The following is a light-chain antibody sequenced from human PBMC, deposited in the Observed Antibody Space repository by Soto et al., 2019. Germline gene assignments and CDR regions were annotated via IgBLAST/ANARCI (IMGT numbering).Light chain of an antibody. CDR2: GAS. CDR3: QQYNNWPPIT. Sequence: DIVMTQSPSTLSVAPGKSSTLCFSSSQSVSSNLAWYQQKPGQAPRLLIYGASTRATGIPARFSGSGSGTEFTLTISSLQSEDFAVYYCQQYNNWPPITFGQGTRLEIK. V-gene: IGKV3-15*01. J-gene: IGKJ5*01. CDR1: QSVSSN.